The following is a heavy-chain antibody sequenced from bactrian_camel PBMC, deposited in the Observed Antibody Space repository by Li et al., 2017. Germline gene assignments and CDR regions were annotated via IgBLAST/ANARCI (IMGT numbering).Heavy chain of an antibody. D-gene: IGHD4*01. V-gene: IGHV3S67*01. CDR3: AKFPRFERPLREFLVT. Sequence: DVQMVESGGGSVQAGGSLRLSCAASGYTVSSNCMGWFRQAPGKEREGVAAIRSNGFTRYADSVKGRFTISQDNAKNTLYLQMNSLKSEDTALYYCAKFPRFERPLREFLVTGARGPRSPSP. J-gene: IGHJ6*01. CDR2: IRSNGFT. CDR1: GYTVSSNC.